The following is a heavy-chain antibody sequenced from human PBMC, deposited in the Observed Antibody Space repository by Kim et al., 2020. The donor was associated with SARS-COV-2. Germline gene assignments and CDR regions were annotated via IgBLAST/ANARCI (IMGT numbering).Heavy chain of an antibody. CDR2: IWYGGSNK. CDR1: GFTFSSYG. J-gene: IGHJ6*02. D-gene: IGHD2-2*01. Sequence: GGSLRLSCAASGFTFSSYGMHWVRQAPGKGLEWVAVIWYGGSNKYYAGSVKGRFTISRDNSKNTLYLQMNSLRAEDTAVYYCAKGDCSSATCYVGYYYYGMDVWGQGTTVTVSS. V-gene: IGHV3-33*06. CDR3: AKGDCSSATCYVGYYYYGMDV.